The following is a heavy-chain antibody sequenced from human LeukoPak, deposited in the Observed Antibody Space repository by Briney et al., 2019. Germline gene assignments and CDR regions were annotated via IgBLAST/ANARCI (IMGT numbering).Heavy chain of an antibody. D-gene: IGHD3-9*01. CDR1: GFTFSSYS. CDR2: IYSGGST. V-gene: IGHV3-66*01. J-gene: IGHJ4*02. Sequence: PGGSLRLSCAASGFTFSSYSMNWVRQAPGKGLEWVSVIYSGGSTYYADSVKGRFTISRDNAKNFLYLQMNSLRAEDTAVYYCARTYYDILTGYNPYFDYWGQGILVTVSS. CDR3: ARTYYDILTGYNPYFDY.